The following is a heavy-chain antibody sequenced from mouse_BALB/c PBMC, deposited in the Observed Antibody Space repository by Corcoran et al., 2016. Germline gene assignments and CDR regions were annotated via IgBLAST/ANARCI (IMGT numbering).Heavy chain of an antibody. V-gene: IGHV14-3*02. CDR1: GLNIKDNY. CDR3: ARWDWYFDV. J-gene: IGHJ1*01. CDR2: IDPANGNT. Sequence: EVQLQQSGAELVKPGASVKLYCTASGLNIKDNYMHWVKQRPEQGLAWIGRIDPANGNTKYDPKFQGKATITADTSSNTAYLQLSSLTSEDTAIYYCARWDWYFDVWGAGTTVTVSS.